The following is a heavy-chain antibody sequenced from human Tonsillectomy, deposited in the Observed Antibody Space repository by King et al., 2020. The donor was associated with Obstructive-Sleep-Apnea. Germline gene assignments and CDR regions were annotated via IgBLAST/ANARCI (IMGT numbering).Heavy chain of an antibody. CDR3: ARGDRGSGYDFDAFDI. D-gene: IGHD5-12*01. J-gene: IGHJ3*02. Sequence: LQLQESGPGLVKPSETLSLTCTVSCGSITRNSHYWAWIRQPPGKGLEWIVNMYYSGSTYYNPSLMSRVAISVDTSKSQFSLQLTSVTAADTAVYFCARGDRGSGYDFDAFDIWGQGTMVTVSS. CDR1: CGSITRNSHY. V-gene: IGHV4-39*07. CDR2: MYYSGST.